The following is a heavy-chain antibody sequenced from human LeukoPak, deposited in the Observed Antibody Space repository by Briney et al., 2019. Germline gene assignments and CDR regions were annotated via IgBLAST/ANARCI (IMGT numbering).Heavy chain of an antibody. CDR2: FNPKTGDT. Sequence: VASVRVSCKASGYSFTGYFIQWVRQAPGQGLEWMGWFNPKTGDTKSVDYLQSRVTLTRDTSISTAYMELHRLRSNDTAGYYCARQHLLSGPQYWGQGTLVSVSS. V-gene: IGHV1-2*02. CDR1: GYSFTGYF. CDR3: ARQHLLSGPQY. J-gene: IGHJ4*02. D-gene: IGHD3-3*02.